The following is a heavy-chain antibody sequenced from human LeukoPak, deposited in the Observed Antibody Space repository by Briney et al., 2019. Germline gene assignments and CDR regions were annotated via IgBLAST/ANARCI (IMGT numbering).Heavy chain of an antibody. CDR2: FDPEDGET. CDR3: ATTQSPGRERSPAVTLFFDWFDP. V-gene: IGHV1-24*01. D-gene: IGHD4-23*01. J-gene: IGHJ5*02. CDR1: GYTLTELS. Sequence: VASVKVSCKVSGYTLTELSMHWVRQAPGKGLEWMGGFDPEDGETIYAQKFQGRVTMTEDTSTDTAYMELSSLRSEDTAVYYCATTQSPGRERSPAVTLFFDWFDPWGQGTLVTVSS.